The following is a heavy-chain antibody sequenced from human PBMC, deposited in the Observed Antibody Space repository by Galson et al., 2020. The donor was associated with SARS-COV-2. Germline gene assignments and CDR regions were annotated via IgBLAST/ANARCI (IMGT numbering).Heavy chain of an antibody. CDR1: GFTFSSYA. Sequence: GGSLRLSCAASGFTFSSYAMHWVRQAPGKGLEWVAVISDDGSNKYYADSVKGRFSISRDNSKNTLCVQMNSLRPEDTAVYFCARARERELLGVFDYWGQGSLVTVSS. V-gene: IGHV3-30*01. D-gene: IGHD1-26*01. J-gene: IGHJ4*02. CDR2: ISDDGSNK. CDR3: ARARERELLGVFDY.